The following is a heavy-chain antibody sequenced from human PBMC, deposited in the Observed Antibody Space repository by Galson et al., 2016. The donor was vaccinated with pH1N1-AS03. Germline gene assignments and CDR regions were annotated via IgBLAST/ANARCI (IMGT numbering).Heavy chain of an antibody. CDR2: IRSTGTTI. Sequence: SLRLSCAASGFPFSGYSMNWVRQAPGKGLEWISYIRSTGTTIYYADSVKGRFTTSRDNAKNSMYLQMNSLRVEDTAVYYCAREYGVRNNLDFWGQGTLVTVSS. V-gene: IGHV3-48*04. D-gene: IGHD1/OR15-1a*01. CDR1: GFPFSGYS. CDR3: AREYGVRNNLDF. J-gene: IGHJ4*02.